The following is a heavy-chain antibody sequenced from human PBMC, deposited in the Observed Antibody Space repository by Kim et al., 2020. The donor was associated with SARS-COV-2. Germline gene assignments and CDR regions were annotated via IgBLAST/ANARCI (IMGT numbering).Heavy chain of an antibody. CDR2: DT. CDR3: ARGLSWFDP. Sequence: DTRYSPSFQGQVTISADKSISTAYLQWSSLKASDTAMYYCARGLSWFDPWGQGTLVTVSS. J-gene: IGHJ5*02. V-gene: IGHV5-51*01.